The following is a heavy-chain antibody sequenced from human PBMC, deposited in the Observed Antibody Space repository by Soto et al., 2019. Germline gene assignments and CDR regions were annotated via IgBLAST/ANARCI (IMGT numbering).Heavy chain of an antibody. CDR1: GFTFSSYE. V-gene: IGHV3-48*03. Sequence: PGGSLRLSCAASGFTFSSYEMNWVRQAQGKGLEWVSYISSSGSTIYYADSVKGRFTISRDNAKNSLYLQMNSLRAEDTAVYYCARQDYYYYGMDVWGQGTTVTV. CDR3: ARQDYYYYGMDV. CDR2: ISSSGSTI. J-gene: IGHJ6*02.